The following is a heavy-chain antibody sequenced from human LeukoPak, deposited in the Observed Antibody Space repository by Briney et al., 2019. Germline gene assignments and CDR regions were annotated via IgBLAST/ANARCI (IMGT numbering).Heavy chain of an antibody. CDR3: ARDHRPYYYDSMTY. D-gene: IGHD3-22*01. Sequence: GSLRLSCAASGFTFSSYAMHWVRQAPGKGLEWVAVISYDGSNKYYADSVKGRFTISRDNSKNTLYLQMNSLRAEDTAVYYCARDHRPYYYDSMTYWGQGTLVTVSS. CDR2: ISYDGSNK. J-gene: IGHJ4*02. CDR1: GFTFSSYA. V-gene: IGHV3-30-3*01.